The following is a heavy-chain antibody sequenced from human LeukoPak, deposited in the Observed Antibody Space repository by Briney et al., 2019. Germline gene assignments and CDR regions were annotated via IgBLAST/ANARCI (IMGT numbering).Heavy chain of an antibody. V-gene: IGHV5-51*01. J-gene: IGHJ2*01. CDR1: GYSFTSYW. Sequence: GESLKISCKGSGYSFTSYWIGWVRQMPGKGLEWMGIIYPGDSDTRYSPSFQGQVTISADKSISTAYLQWSSLKASDTAMYYCARPTLSGSGIWGYFDLWGRGTLVTVSS. CDR2: IYPGDSDT. D-gene: IGHD3-10*01. CDR3: ARPTLSGSGIWGYFDL.